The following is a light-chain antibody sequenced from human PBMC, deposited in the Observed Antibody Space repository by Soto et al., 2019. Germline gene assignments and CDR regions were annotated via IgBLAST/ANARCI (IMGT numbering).Light chain of an antibody. Sequence: DIVMTQSPDSLAVSLGERATINCTSSQSVFYSSNNKNYLAWYQQKPGQPPKLLIYWASTRESGVPDRFSGSGSGADFTPTIGILQAEDVAVYYCQQYFTTPWTFGPGTKVDIK. CDR1: QSVFYSSNNKNY. CDR2: WAS. V-gene: IGKV4-1*01. J-gene: IGKJ3*01. CDR3: QQYFTTPWT.